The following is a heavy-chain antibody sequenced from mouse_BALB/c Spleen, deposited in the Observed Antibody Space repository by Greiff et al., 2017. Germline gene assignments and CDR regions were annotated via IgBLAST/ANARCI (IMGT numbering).Heavy chain of an antibody. D-gene: IGHD5-1*01. V-gene: IGHV2-9*02. Sequence: VMLVESGPGLVAPSQSLSITCTVSGFSLTSYGVHWVRQPPGKGLEWLGVIWAGGSTNYNSALMSRLSISKDNSKSQVYLKMNSLQTDDTAMYYCARDRGVQYCFDYGGQGTTLTVSS. CDR3: ARDRGVQYCFDY. CDR1: GFSLTSYG. CDR2: IWAGGST. J-gene: IGHJ2*01.